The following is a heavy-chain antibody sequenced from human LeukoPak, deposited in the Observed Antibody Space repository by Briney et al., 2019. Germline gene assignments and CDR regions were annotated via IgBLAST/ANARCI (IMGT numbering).Heavy chain of an antibody. CDR3: AREDKATIYD. CDR2: ISSSSSYT. J-gene: IGHJ4*02. Sequence: TGGSLRPSCAASGFTFSDYNMSWIRQAPGKGLEWVSYISSSSSYTNYADSVKGRFTISRDNAKNSLYLQMNSLRAEDTAVYYCAREDKATIYDWGQGTLVTVSS. CDR1: GFTFSDYN. D-gene: IGHD5-24*01. V-gene: IGHV3-11*05.